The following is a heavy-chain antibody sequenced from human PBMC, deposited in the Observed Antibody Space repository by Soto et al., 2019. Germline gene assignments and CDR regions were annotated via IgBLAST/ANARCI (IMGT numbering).Heavy chain of an antibody. CDR1: GFSFSDYG. CDR2: IGGGGFST. V-gene: IGHV3-23*01. CDR3: AKDRIAVIAALPFDS. J-gene: IGHJ4*02. D-gene: IGHD2-15*01. Sequence: EVQLLESGGALAQPGGSLRLSCAACGFSFSDYGLSWVRQAPGKGLEWVSGIGGGGFSTYYADSVKGRFTISRDNSKTTLYLQMNSLRAEDTAVYYCAKDRIAVIAALPFDSWGQGTLVTVSS.